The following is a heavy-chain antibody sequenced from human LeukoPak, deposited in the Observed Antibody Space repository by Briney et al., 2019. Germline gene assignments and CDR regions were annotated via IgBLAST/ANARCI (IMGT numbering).Heavy chain of an antibody. V-gene: IGHV3-7*03. CDR2: IKEDGSEK. CDR1: GFTFSSYW. J-gene: IGHJ4*02. CDR3: AKRGVVIRVILVGFHKEAYYFDS. D-gene: IGHD3-22*01. Sequence: GGSLRLSCAASGFTFSSYWMNWVRQAPGKGLEWVANIKEDGSEKYYVDSVKGRFTISRDNAKNSLFLQMNSLRAEDTAVYFCAKRGVVIRVILVGFHKEAYYFDSWGQGALVTVSS.